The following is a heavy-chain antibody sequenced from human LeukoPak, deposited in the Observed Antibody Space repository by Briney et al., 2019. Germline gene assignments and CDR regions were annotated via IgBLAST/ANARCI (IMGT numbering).Heavy chain of an antibody. Sequence: SETLSLTCTVSGYSISSSYYWGWIRQPPGKGLEWIGSIYYSGSTYYNPSLKSRVTISVDTSKNQFSLKLSSVTAADTAVYYCATRYYYDSSGYYYGVENWFDPWGQGTLVTVSS. J-gene: IGHJ5*02. V-gene: IGHV4-38-2*02. CDR3: ATRYYYDSSGYYYGVENWFDP. CDR2: IYYSGST. D-gene: IGHD3-22*01. CDR1: GYSISSSYY.